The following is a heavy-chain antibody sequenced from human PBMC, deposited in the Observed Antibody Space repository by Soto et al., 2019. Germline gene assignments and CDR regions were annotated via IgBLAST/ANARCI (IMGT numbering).Heavy chain of an antibody. CDR2: FYYSGST. CDR1: GDSISSSYY. J-gene: IGHJ4*02. Sequence: QLQLQESGPGLVKPSETLSLTCSVSGDSISSSYYWGWIRQPPGKGLEWIGSFYYSGSTYYNPSLKSRVAISVDTSKNQFSLKLSSVTAADTAVYYCARHAPSAWTKFDYWGQGALVTVSS. CDR3: ARHAPSAWTKFDY. V-gene: IGHV4-39*01. D-gene: IGHD6-19*01.